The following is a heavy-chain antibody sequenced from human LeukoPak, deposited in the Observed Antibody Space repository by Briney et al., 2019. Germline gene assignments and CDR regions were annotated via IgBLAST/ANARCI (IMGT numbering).Heavy chain of an antibody. CDR2: IRSKVYGETT. Sequence: PGGSLRLSCTTSGFSFGGYAMTWVRQAPGKGLQWVGFIRSKVYGETTEYAASVKGRFTMSRDDSRGIAYLEMNRLKIEDTAVYFCAKTIYPVLDYYGLDVWGQGTTVTVSS. J-gene: IGHJ6*02. D-gene: IGHD3-3*02. V-gene: IGHV3-49*04. CDR3: AKTIYPVLDYYGLDV. CDR1: GFSFGGYA.